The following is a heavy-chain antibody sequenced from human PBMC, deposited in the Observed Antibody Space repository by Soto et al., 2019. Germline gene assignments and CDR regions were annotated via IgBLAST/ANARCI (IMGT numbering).Heavy chain of an antibody. CDR3: ARDSSGSWLNYGMDV. Sequence: GGSLRLSCAASGFTFSSYAMHWVRQAPGKGLEWVAVISYDGSNKYYADSVKGRFTISRDNSKNTLYLQMNSLRAEDTAVYYCARDSSGSWLNYGMDVWGQGTTVTVSS. CDR1: GFTFSSYA. CDR2: ISYDGSNK. J-gene: IGHJ6*02. D-gene: IGHD6-13*01. V-gene: IGHV3-30-3*01.